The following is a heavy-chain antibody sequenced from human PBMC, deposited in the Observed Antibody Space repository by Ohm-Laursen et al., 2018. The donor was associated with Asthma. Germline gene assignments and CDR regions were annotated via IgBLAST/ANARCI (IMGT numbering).Heavy chain of an antibody. J-gene: IGHJ4*02. D-gene: IGHD2-21*01. CDR1: GYSVTSYA. CDR3: VRDVVDRFDY. CDR2: IYIGNT. V-gene: IGHV1-18*01. Sequence: ASVKVSCKVSGYSVTSYAFSWVRQAPGQRPEWMGWIYIGNTNYAPNFRDRITMTTDTSTNTAYMELRSLTSDDTAVYYCVRDVVDRFDYWGQGSLVSVSS.